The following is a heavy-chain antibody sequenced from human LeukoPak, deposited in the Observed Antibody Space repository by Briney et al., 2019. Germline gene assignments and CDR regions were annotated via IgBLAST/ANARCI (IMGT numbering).Heavy chain of an antibody. D-gene: IGHD3-10*01. Sequence: GGSLRLSCATFGLTFTKAWMSWFRQAPGKGLEWVAVISYDGINKYSADSVKGRFTISRDNSKYTLYLQMNSLRTEDTAVYYCARSPMGTYKSPGDYWGQGTLVTVSS. CDR1: GLTFTKAW. CDR3: ARSPMGTYKSPGDY. J-gene: IGHJ4*02. CDR2: ISYDGINK. V-gene: IGHV3-30-3*01.